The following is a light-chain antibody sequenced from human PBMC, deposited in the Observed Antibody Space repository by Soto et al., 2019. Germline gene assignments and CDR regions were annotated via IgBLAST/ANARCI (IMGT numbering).Light chain of an antibody. Sequence: QSVLTQPASVSGSPGQSITISCTGTSSDFGGYNYVSWYQQHPGKAPKLMIYEVSNRPPGVSNRFSGSKTSNTASLTISGLQAEDAADYYCSSNTSSSTRVCGTGTKGTVL. V-gene: IGLV2-14*01. CDR3: SSNTSSSTRV. CDR2: EVS. CDR1: SSDFGGYNY. J-gene: IGLJ1*01.